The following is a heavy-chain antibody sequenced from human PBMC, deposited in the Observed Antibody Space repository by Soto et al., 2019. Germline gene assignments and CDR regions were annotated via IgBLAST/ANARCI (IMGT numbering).Heavy chain of an antibody. Sequence: GGSLRLSCAASGFTFSSYAMRWVRQAPGKGLEWVAVISYDGSNKYYADSVKGRFTISRDNSKNTLYLQMNSLRAEDTAVYYCARDPGSSSSYFDYWGQGTLVTVSS. V-gene: IGHV3-30-3*01. CDR2: ISYDGSNK. J-gene: IGHJ4*02. CDR1: GFTFSSYA. CDR3: ARDPGSSSSYFDY. D-gene: IGHD6-6*01.